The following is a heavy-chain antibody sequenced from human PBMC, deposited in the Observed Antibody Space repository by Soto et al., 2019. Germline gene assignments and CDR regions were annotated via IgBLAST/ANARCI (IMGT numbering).Heavy chain of an antibody. CDR1: GDSFVTYW. Sequence: PEESVKISCQASGDSFVTYWIHWVRQVPGKGLEWLGRIDPGDSLATYNPSFEDHVVISTDKSVNTAYLHWNTLHASDTGIYYCARATIFGVIIDYALDLWGQGTSVTVSS. J-gene: IGHJ6*02. CDR2: IDPGDSLA. V-gene: IGHV5-10-1*01. D-gene: IGHD3-3*01. CDR3: ARATIFGVIIDYALDL.